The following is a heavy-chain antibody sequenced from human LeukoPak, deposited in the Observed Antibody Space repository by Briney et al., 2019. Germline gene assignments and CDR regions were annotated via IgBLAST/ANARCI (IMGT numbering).Heavy chain of an antibody. D-gene: IGHD1-20*01. V-gene: IGHV3-23*01. CDR3: AKDNYNWNEHTFDY. CDR2: ISGSGGST. J-gene: IGHJ4*02. CDR1: GFTFSSYA. Sequence: GGSLRLSCAASGFTFSSYAMSWVRQAPGKGLEWVSAISGSGGSTYYADSVKGRFTISRDNSRNTLYLQMNSLRAEDTAVYYCAKDNYNWNEHTFDYWGQGTLVTVSS.